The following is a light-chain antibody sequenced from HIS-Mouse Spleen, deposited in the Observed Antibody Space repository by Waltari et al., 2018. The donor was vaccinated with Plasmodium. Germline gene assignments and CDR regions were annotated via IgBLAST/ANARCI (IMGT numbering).Light chain of an antibody. CDR2: SNN. Sequence: QSVLTQPPSASGTPGQRVTISCSGSSSNIGSNTVNWYQPLPGTAPKLLISSNNQRPSGVPDRFSGSKSGTSASLAISGRQSEDEADDYCAAWDDSLNGHVVFGGGTKLTVL. CDR3: AAWDDSLNGHVV. V-gene: IGLV1-44*01. CDR1: SSNIGSNT. J-gene: IGLJ2*01.